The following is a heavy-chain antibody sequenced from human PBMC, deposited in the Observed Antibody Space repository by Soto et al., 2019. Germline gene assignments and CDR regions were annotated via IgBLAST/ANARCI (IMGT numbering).Heavy chain of an antibody. CDR3: ARTSHEEPTFDY. CDR2: VTGYDGNA. V-gene: IGHV1-18*01. D-gene: IGHD1-26*01. CDR1: GYTCTNYG. J-gene: IGHJ4*02. Sequence: QVQLVQSGAEVRKPGASVTVSCKASGYTCTNYGISWVRQSPGQGPEWMGWVTGYDGNANYEQRFQGRVTMTTDTSTNTAYMDLRRLSSDDTAVYYCARTSHEEPTFDYWGQGTLVTVSS.